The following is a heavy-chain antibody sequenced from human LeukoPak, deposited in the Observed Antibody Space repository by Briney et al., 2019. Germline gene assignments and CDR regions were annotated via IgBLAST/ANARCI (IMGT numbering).Heavy chain of an antibody. D-gene: IGHD3-22*01. Sequence: SGPTLVKPTQTLTLTCTFSGFSLSTSGVGVGWIRQPPGKALEWLALTDWDDDRRYSPSLKSRLSITKDTSKNQVVLTMTNMDPVDTATYYCAHRPDDSRRDYFDYWGQGTLVTVSS. CDR3: AHRPDDSRRDYFDY. CDR1: GFSLSTSGVG. J-gene: IGHJ4*02. V-gene: IGHV2-5*02. CDR2: TDWDDDR.